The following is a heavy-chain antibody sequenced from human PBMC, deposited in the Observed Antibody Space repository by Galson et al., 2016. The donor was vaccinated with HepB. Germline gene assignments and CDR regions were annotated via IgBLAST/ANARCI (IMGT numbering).Heavy chain of an antibody. CDR3: VQGSTAPAI. CDR1: GFTFSNYG. Sequence: SLRLSCAASGFTFSNYGMTWVRQAPGKGLEVVSSISRSGDSTDYADSVKGRFTISRDNSKNTLSLQMDSLTADDTAIYYCVQGSTAPAIWGQGTRVIVSS. V-gene: IGHV3-23*01. J-gene: IGHJ3*02. D-gene: IGHD1-26*01. CDR2: ISRSGDST.